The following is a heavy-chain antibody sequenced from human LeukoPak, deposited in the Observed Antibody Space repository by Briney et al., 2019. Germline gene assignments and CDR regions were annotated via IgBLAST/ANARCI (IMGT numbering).Heavy chain of an antibody. D-gene: IGHD3-3*01. J-gene: IGHJ6*02. CDR1: GGTFSSYA. CDR2: IIPIFGTA. Sequence: SVKVSCKASGGTFSSYAISWVRQAPGQGLEWMGGIIPIFGTANYAQKFQGKVTITADESTSTAYMGLSSLRSEDTAVYYCARGERITIFGVVTQAYYYYGMDVWGQGTTVTVSS. V-gene: IGHV1-69*01. CDR3: ARGERITIFGVVTQAYYYYGMDV.